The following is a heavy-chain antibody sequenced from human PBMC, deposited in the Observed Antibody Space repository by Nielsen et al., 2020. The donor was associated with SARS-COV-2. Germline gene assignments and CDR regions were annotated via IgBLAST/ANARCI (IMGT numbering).Heavy chain of an antibody. CDR3: ATSVVVAAPGDY. J-gene: IGHJ4*02. V-gene: IGHV1-46*01. CDR1: GYTFTSYY. D-gene: IGHD2-15*01. Sequence: ASVKVSCKASGYTFTSYYMHWVRQAPGQGLEWMGIINPSGGSTSYAQKFQGRVTMTRDTSTSTVYMELSSLRSEDTAVYYCATSVVVAAPGDYWGQGTLVTVSS. CDR2: INPSGGST.